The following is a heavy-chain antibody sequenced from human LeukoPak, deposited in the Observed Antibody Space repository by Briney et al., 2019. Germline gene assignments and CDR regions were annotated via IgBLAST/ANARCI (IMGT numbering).Heavy chain of an antibody. D-gene: IGHD3-22*01. Sequence: GGSLRLSCAAPGFTFSSYSMNWVRQAPGKGLEWVSSISSSSSYIYYADSVKGRFTISRDNAKNSLYLQMNSLRAEDTAVYYCARDGGGYYYDSSGYYSPFDYWGQGTLVTVSS. J-gene: IGHJ4*02. V-gene: IGHV3-21*01. CDR1: GFTFSSYS. CDR3: ARDGGGYYYDSSGYYSPFDY. CDR2: ISSSSSYI.